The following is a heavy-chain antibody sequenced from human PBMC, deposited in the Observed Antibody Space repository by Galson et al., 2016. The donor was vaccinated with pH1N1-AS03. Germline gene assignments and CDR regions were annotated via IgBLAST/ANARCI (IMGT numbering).Heavy chain of an antibody. J-gene: IGHJ6*02. V-gene: IGHV3-74*01. CDR3: VRGDGTNYYGPDNNMDI. CDR2: INSDGSIT. CDR1: GFTFTTYW. Sequence: SLRLSCAASGFTFTTYWMHWVRQVPGKGLEWVSRINSDGSITNYADSLKARFTISRDNAKNTLSLQMNSLRAEDTALYYCVRGDGTNYYGPDNNMDIWGQGTTVIVSS. D-gene: IGHD3-3*01.